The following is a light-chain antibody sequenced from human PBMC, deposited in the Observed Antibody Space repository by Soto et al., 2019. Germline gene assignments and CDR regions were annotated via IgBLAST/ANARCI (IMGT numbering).Light chain of an antibody. Sequence: QSALTQPASVSGSPGQSITISCTGTSSDVGSYNLVSWYQQHPGKAPKLMIYEGSKRTSGVSNRFSGSKSGNTAYLTISGLQAEDEADYYCCSYAGSSTPHVGFGGGTKLTVL. CDR2: EGS. J-gene: IGLJ2*01. CDR1: SSDVGSYNL. CDR3: CSYAGSSTPHVG. V-gene: IGLV2-23*01.